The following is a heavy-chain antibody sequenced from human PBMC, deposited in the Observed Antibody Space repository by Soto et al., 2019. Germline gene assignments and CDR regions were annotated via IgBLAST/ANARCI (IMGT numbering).Heavy chain of an antibody. D-gene: IGHD4-17*01. J-gene: IGHJ5*02. Sequence: SETLSLTCTVSGGSISSYYWSWIRQPPGKGLEWIGYIYYSGSTNYNPSLKSRVTISVDTSKNQFSLKLSSVTAADTAVYYCARGHHGDYGVNWFDPWGQGTLVTVSS. CDR1: GGSISSYY. V-gene: IGHV4-59*08. CDR3: ARGHHGDYGVNWFDP. CDR2: IYYSGST.